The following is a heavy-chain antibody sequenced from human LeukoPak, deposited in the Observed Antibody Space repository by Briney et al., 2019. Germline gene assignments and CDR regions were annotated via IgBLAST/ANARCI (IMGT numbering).Heavy chain of an antibody. Sequence: GGSLRLSCAASGFTFSSYSMNWVRQAPGKGLEWVSSIIGSGAYMYYADSLKGRFTISRDNAKNSPYLQMNSLRAEDTAVYYCARVLDITGTIFDAFDIWGQGTMVTVSS. CDR3: ARVLDITGTIFDAFDI. V-gene: IGHV3-21*01. CDR2: IIGSGAYM. CDR1: GFTFSSYS. J-gene: IGHJ3*02. D-gene: IGHD1-20*01.